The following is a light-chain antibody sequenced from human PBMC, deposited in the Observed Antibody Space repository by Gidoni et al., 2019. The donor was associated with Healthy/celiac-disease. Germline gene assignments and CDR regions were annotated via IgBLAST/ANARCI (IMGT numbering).Light chain of an antibody. Sequence: DIVFTQSPVTLSLSPGERATLSCRASQSVSSSYLAWYQQKPGQSPRLLIYGASSRATGIPDRFSGSGSGTDFTLTISRLEPEDFAVYYCQQYGSSPQCSFGQGTKLEIK. CDR1: QSVSSSY. V-gene: IGKV3-20*01. CDR2: GAS. CDR3: QQYGSSPQCS. J-gene: IGKJ2*04.